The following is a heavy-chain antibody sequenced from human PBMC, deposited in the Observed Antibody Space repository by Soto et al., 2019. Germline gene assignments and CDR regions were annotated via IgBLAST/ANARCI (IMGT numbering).Heavy chain of an antibody. CDR2: ISYDGNVA. V-gene: IGHV3-30*18. CDR1: GFTFSNYG. Sequence: QVQLVESEGGVVQPGRSLRLSCTASGFTFSNYGMHWVRQAPGKGLEWLTVISYDGNVAYYAGYVKGRFTSSRDNSKNSLYLQMNSLRTEDTAVYYCAKEGPITDWYFDYWGQGTLVTVSS. CDR3: AKEGPITDWYFDY. D-gene: IGHD3-9*01. J-gene: IGHJ4*02.